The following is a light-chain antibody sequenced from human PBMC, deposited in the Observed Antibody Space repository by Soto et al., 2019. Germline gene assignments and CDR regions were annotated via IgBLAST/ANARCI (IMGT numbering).Light chain of an antibody. CDR1: SSDVGGYNY. CDR2: EVS. CDR3: SSYTSSSTLNYV. V-gene: IGLV2-14*01. J-gene: IGLJ1*01. Sequence: QSALTQPASVSGSAGQSSTISCTGTSSDVGGYNYVSWYQQHPGKAPKLMIYEVSNRPSGVSNRFSGSKSGNTASLTISGLQAEDEADYYCSSYTSSSTLNYVFGTGTKVTVL.